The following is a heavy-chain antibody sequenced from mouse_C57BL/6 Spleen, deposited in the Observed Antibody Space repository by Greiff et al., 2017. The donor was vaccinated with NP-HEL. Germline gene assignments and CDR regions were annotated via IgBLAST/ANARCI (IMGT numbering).Heavy chain of an antibody. CDR2: IRNKANGYTT. J-gene: IGHJ2*01. CDR3: ARSRYGNYFDY. CDR1: GFTFTDYY. Sequence: EVQGVESGGGLVQPGGSLSLSCAASGFTFTDYYMSWVRQPPGKALEWLGFIRNKANGYTTEYSASVKGRFTISRDNSQSILYLQMNALRAEDSATYYCARSRYGNYFDYWGQGTTLTVSS. V-gene: IGHV7-3*01. D-gene: IGHD2-1*01.